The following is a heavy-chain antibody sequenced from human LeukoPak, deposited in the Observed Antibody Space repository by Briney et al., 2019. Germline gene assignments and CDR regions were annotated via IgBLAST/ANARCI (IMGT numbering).Heavy chain of an antibody. D-gene: IGHD4-17*01. J-gene: IGHJ4*02. CDR3: AKEGPDYGDYRSGDYFDF. Sequence: GGSLRRSCAASGFTFRNYAMGWVRQAPGKGLDSVSAISVDSSKTSYADSVKGRFTISRDYSKNTLYLQMNSLRAEDAAVYYCAKEGPDYGDYRSGDYFDFWGQGTLVTVSS. CDR1: GFTFRNYA. CDR2: ISVDSSKT. V-gene: IGHV3-23*01.